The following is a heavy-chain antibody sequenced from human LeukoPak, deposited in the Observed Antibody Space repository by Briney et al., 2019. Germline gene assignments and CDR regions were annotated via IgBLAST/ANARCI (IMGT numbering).Heavy chain of an antibody. J-gene: IGHJ4*02. D-gene: IGHD5-18*01. CDR2: ISSSSSYI. V-gene: IGHV3-21*04. CDR1: GFTFSSYS. CDR3: VKGYSSSWSGYFDS. Sequence: MTGGSLRLSCAASGFTFSSYSMTWVRQAPGGGLEWVSSISSSSSYIYYADSVKGRFTTSRDNARNSLFLQMNRVRVEDTAFYYCVKGYSSSWSGYFDSWGQGTLVTVAS.